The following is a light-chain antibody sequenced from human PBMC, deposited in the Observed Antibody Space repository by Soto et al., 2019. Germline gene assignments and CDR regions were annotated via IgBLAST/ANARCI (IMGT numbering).Light chain of an antibody. CDR3: TSYAGSIIPVM. CDR2: EVT. Sequence: QSVLTQPPSASGSPGQSVTISCTGTSSDVGGYNFVSWYQQHPGKAPKLMIYEVTKRPSGVPDRFSGSKSGNTASLTVSGLQGEDEADYCCTSYAGSIIPVMFGGGTKLTVL. J-gene: IGLJ3*02. V-gene: IGLV2-8*01. CDR1: SSDVGGYNF.